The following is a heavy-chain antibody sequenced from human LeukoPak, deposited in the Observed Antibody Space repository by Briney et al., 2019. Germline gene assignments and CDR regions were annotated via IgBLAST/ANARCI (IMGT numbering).Heavy chain of an antibody. V-gene: IGHV3-21*01. CDR1: GFTFSNYN. CDR2: ISSGNSYI. Sequence: GGSLRLSCAASGFTFSNYNMNWVRQAPGKGLEWVSFISSGNSYIYYADSVKGRFTISRDNAKTSLYLQMNSLRAEDTAVYHCARDPFDYWGQGTLVTVSS. CDR3: ARDPFDY. J-gene: IGHJ4*02.